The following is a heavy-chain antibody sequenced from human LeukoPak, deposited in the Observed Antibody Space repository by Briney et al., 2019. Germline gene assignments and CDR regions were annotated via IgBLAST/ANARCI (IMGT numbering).Heavy chain of an antibody. Sequence: GGSLRLSCAASGFTFSSYDMHWVRQATGKGLEWVSAIGTAGDTYYPGSVKGRFTISRENAKNSLYLQMNSLRAEDTAVYYCARGPYGGRFRWGKKYYFDYWGQGTLVTVSS. J-gene: IGHJ4*02. CDR1: GFTFSSYD. CDR2: IGTAGDT. D-gene: IGHD4-23*01. V-gene: IGHV3-13*01. CDR3: ARGPYGGRFRWGKKYYFDY.